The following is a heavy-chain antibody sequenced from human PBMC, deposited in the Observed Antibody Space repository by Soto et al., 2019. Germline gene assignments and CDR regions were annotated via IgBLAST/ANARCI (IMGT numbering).Heavy chain of an antibody. Sequence: GGSLRLSCAASGFTFSDYYMSWIRQAPGKGLEWVSYISSSGSTIYYADSVKGRFTISRDNAKNSLYLQMNSLRAEDTAVYYCARDLPYSSGWYYYYYGMDVWGQGTTVTVSS. CDR2: ISSSGSTI. J-gene: IGHJ6*02. CDR3: ARDLPYSSGWYYYYYGMDV. CDR1: GFTFSDYY. D-gene: IGHD6-19*01. V-gene: IGHV3-11*01.